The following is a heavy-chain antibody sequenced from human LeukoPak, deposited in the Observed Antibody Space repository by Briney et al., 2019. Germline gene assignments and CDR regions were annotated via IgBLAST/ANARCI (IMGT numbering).Heavy chain of an antibody. CDR2: IYHSGST. CDR1: GGSISSSNW. D-gene: IGHD1-26*01. V-gene: IGHV4-4*02. CDR3: ARDSGAQGAFDI. J-gene: IGHJ3*02. Sequence: SETLSLTCAVSGGSISSSNWWSWVRPPPGKGLEWIGEIYHSGSTNYNPSLKSRVSISVDKSKNQFSLKLSSVTAADTAVYYCARDSGAQGAFDIWGQGTMVTVSS.